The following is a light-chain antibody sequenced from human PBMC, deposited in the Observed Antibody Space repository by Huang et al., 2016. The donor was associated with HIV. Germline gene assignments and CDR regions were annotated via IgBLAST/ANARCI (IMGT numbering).Light chain of an antibody. Sequence: IVMTQSPLSLPVTPGESASISCRSSQSLLHNDEYNFLDWYLQKPGQSPQLLMFLGSNRASGVPDRFIGSGSGTDFTLKISRVEAEDVGVYYCMQALETGTFGQGTKLEIK. CDR3: MQALETGT. V-gene: IGKV2-28*01. CDR1: QSLLHNDEYNF. J-gene: IGKJ2*01. CDR2: LGS.